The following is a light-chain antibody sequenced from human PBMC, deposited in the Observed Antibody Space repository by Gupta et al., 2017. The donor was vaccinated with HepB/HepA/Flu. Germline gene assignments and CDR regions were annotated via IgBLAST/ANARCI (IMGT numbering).Light chain of an antibody. V-gene: IGLV1-40*01. Sequence: VTTTCTGGSSTIGGDDDVYWYQQLPGTAPNLLIYGNNNRGSGVPEGFSGSKYGTSAAITITGLQAEDEADYYCQSEENSRSGVVFGGGTKVTVL. CDR2: GNN. CDR3: QSEENSRSGVV. CDR1: SSTIGGDDD. J-gene: IGLJ2*01.